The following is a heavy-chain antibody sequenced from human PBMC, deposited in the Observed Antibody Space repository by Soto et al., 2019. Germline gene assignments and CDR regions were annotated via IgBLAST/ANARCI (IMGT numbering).Heavy chain of an antibody. D-gene: IGHD6-6*01. V-gene: IGHV1-18*01. Sequence: ASVKVSCKASGYTFTNYAMQWVRQAPGQRLEWMGWINAYNGNTNYAQTLQGRVTMTTDTSTSTAYMELRSLRSEDTAVYYCARGIGSFYSSSGYFDYWGQGTLVTVSS. J-gene: IGHJ4*02. CDR1: GYTFTNYA. CDR3: ARGIGSFYSSSGYFDY. CDR2: INAYNGNT.